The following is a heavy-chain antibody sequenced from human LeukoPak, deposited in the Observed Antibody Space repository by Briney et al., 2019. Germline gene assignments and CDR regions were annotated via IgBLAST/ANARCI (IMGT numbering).Heavy chain of an antibody. CDR3: ARSILTVAGPFDY. CDR1: GGSISSYY. D-gene: IGHD6-19*01. V-gene: IGHV4-59*01. Sequence: SETLSLTCTVSGGSISSYYWSWIRQPPGKGLEWIGYIYYSGSTNYNPSLKSRVTMSVDTSKNQFSLKLSSVTAADTAVYCCARSILTVAGPFDYWGQGTLVTVSS. CDR2: IYYSGST. J-gene: IGHJ4*02.